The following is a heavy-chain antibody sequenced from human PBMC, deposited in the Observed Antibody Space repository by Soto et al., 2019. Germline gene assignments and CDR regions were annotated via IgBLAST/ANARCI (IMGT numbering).Heavy chain of an antibody. CDR2: ISSGGSTI. CDR3: ARIGTVLTPDDS. D-gene: IGHD2-21*02. CDR1: GFTFSTYE. V-gene: IGHV3-48*03. Sequence: GGSLRLSCVGSGFTFSTYEMQWVRQSPGKGLEWVSYISSGGSTIFYGESVKGRFTVSRDNDRSSLYLQMNSLRVEDSGVYYCARIGTVLTPDDSWGQGTLVTVSS. J-gene: IGHJ4*02.